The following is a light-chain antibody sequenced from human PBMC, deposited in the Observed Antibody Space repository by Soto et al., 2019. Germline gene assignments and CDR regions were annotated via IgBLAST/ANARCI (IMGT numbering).Light chain of an antibody. CDR1: TVAVISSHY. CDR3: LLFYRRAQVWV. J-gene: IGLJ3*02. Sequence: QAVVTQEPSLTVSPGGTVTLTCASSTVAVISSHYTNWFQQKPGQPPRTLIYNTSNPHSGTPARFSGSLLGGKAALTVCDVQPDDEADYYCLLFYRRAQVWVFGGGTKLTVL. V-gene: IGLV7-43*01. CDR2: NTS.